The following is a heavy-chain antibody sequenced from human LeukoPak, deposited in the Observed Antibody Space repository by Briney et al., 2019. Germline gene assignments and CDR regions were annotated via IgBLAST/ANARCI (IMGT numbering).Heavy chain of an antibody. Sequence: GRSLRLSCAVSGFTFINYWMVWVRQAPGKGLLWVSRINSDGSSTTYADSVKGRFTISRDNAKNTVYLQMNSLRAEDTAVYYCARVQGCSGGTCYFHYWGQGTLVTVSS. D-gene: IGHD2-15*01. CDR2: INSDGSST. J-gene: IGHJ4*02. CDR1: GFTFINYW. V-gene: IGHV3-74*01. CDR3: ARVQGCSGGTCYFHY.